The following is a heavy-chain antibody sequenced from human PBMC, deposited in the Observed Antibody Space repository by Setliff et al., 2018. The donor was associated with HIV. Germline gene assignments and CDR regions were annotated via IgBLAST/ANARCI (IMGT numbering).Heavy chain of an antibody. D-gene: IGHD3-10*01. Sequence: SETLSLTCTVSGGSIGSYYWTWIRQPPGRGLEWIGYVYTSGSTNYNPSLKNRLTISLDTKDQFSLKLSSVTAADTAVYYCARGGSGTYDYWGQGTLVTVSS. J-gene: IGHJ4*02. CDR3: ARGGSGTYDY. CDR2: VYTSGST. V-gene: IGHV4-4*08. CDR1: GGSIGSYY.